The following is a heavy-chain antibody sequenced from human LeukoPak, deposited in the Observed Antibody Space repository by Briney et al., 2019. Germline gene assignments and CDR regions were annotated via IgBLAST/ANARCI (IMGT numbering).Heavy chain of an antibody. J-gene: IGHJ4*02. D-gene: IGHD3-22*01. Sequence: ASVKVSCKASGDTFTSFDINWVRQATGQGLEWMGWMNPNSGNTGYAQKFQGRVTMTRNTSISTAYMELSSLRSEDTALYYCAKGSYYDSSGTYYFDYWGQGTLVTVSS. CDR3: AKGSYYDSSGTYYFDY. V-gene: IGHV1-8*01. CDR2: MNPNSGNT. CDR1: GDTFTSFD.